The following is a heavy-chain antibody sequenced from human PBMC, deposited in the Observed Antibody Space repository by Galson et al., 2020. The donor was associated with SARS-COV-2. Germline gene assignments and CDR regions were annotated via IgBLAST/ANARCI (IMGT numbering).Heavy chain of an antibody. J-gene: IGHJ5*02. CDR2: VLNSGTT. D-gene: IGHD6-19*01. CDR3: ARDATSSGWYNWFDP. CDR1: GGSIRSSNYY. V-gene: IGHV4-39*07. Sequence: SETLSLTCTVSGGSIRSSNYYWGWIRQPPGKGLEWIGSVLNSGTTHYSPSLQSRVTISVDTSKNQFSLNLNSVTAADTGMYYCARDATSSGWYNWFDPWGQGTLVTVSS.